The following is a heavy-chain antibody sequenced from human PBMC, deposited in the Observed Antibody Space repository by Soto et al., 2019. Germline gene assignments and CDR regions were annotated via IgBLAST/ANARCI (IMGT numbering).Heavy chain of an antibody. D-gene: IGHD2-15*01. CDR3: ARSPDCSGGSCYWNPLYYFDY. Sequence: QVQLQESGPGLVKPSQTLSLTCTVSGGSISSGGYYWSWIRQHPGKGLEWIGYIYYSGSTYYNPSLKSRVTISVDTSKNQFSLKLSSVTAADTAVYYCARSPDCSGGSCYWNPLYYFDYWGQGTLVTVSS. V-gene: IGHV4-31*03. CDR2: IYYSGST. J-gene: IGHJ4*02. CDR1: GGSISSGGYY.